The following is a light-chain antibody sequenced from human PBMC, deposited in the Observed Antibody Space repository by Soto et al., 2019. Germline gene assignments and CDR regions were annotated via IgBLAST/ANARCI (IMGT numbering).Light chain of an antibody. J-gene: IGLJ1*01. CDR2: EGS. Sequence: QSVRTQPASVSGSHGQSITISCTGTSSDVGSYNLVSWYQQHPGKAPKLMIYEGSKRPSGVSNRFSGSKSGNTASLTISGLQAEDEADYYCCSYAGSSTHYVFGTGAKVTVL. V-gene: IGLV2-23*01. CDR1: SSDVGSYNL. CDR3: CSYAGSSTHYV.